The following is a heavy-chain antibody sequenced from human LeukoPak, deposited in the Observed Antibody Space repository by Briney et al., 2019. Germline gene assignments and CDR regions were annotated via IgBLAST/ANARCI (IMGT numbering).Heavy chain of an antibody. CDR3: ARCGHYDAYRV. J-gene: IGHJ3*01. Sequence: GESLKISCKGSGHTFSISWIGWVRQKPGEGLEWMGIIYVGDSDTRYNPSFQGQVTISADRSTSTAYLQWSSLKSSDTAIYYCARCGHYDAYRVWGQGTLVSVSS. CDR2: IYVGDSDT. D-gene: IGHD2-21*02. V-gene: IGHV5-51*01. CDR1: GHTFSISW.